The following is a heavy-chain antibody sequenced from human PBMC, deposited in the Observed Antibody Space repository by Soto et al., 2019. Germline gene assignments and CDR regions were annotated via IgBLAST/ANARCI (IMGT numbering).Heavy chain of an antibody. V-gene: IGHV5-51*01. D-gene: IGHD6-6*01. CDR3: ARSHSSSSLPQPPAH. CDR1: GYSFTSYW. Sequence: GESLKISCKGSGYSFTSYWIGWVRQMPGKGLEWMGIIYPGDSDTRYSPSFQGQVTISADKSISTAYLQWSSLKASDTAMYYCARSHSSSSLPQPPAHWGQGTLVTVSS. J-gene: IGHJ4*02. CDR2: IYPGDSDT.